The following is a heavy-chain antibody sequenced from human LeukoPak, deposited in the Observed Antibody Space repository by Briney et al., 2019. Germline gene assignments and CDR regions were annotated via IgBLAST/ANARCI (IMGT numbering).Heavy chain of an antibody. V-gene: IGHV4-30-4*01. CDR2: IYYSGST. CDR1: GGSISSGDYY. Sequence: PSETLSLTCTVSGGSISSGDYYWSWIRQPPGKGLEWIGYIYYSGSTYYNPSLKSRVTISVDTSKNQFSLKLSSVTAADTAVYYCATVRYFDWSQFDYWGQGTLVTVSS. D-gene: IGHD3-9*01. CDR3: ATVRYFDWSQFDY. J-gene: IGHJ4*02.